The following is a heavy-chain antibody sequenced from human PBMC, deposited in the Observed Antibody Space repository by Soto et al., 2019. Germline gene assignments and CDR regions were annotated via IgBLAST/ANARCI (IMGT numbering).Heavy chain of an antibody. CDR3: ARGLGYRAGAVAGFYYYYYGMDV. CDR2: INHSGST. Sequence: QVQLQQWGAGLLKPSETLSLTCAVYGGSFSGYYWSWIRQPPGKGLEWIGEINHSGSTNYNPSLKGRVTISVDTSKNQFSLKLSSVTAADTAVYYCARGLGYRAGAVAGFYYYYYGMDVWGQGTTVTVSS. V-gene: IGHV4-34*01. CDR1: GGSFSGYY. D-gene: IGHD6-19*01. J-gene: IGHJ6*02.